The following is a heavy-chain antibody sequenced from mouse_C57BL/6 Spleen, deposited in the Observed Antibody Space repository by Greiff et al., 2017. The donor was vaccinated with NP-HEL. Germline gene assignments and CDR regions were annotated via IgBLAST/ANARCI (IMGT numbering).Heavy chain of an antibody. D-gene: IGHD1-1*01. Sequence: VQLQQSGPELVKPGASVKISCKASGYSFTSYYIHWVKQRPGQGLEWIGWIYPGSGNTKYNEKFKGKATLTADTSSSTAYMQLSSLTSEDSAVYYCARPYGSSYWYFDVWGTGTTVTVSS. V-gene: IGHV1-66*01. CDR2: IYPGSGNT. CDR3: ARPYGSSYWYFDV. CDR1: GYSFTSYY. J-gene: IGHJ1*03.